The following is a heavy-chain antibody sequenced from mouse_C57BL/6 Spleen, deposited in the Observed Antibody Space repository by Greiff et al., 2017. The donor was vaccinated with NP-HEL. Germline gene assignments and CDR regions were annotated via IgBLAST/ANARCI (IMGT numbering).Heavy chain of an antibody. J-gene: IGHJ1*03. Sequence: QVQLQQSGTELVKPGASVKLSCKASGYTFTSYWMHWVKQRPGQGLEWIGNINPSNGGTNYNEKFKSKATLTVDKSSSTAYMQLSSLTSEDSAVYYCARGMNDYEGWYFDVWGTGTTVTVSS. D-gene: IGHD2-4*01. CDR2: INPSNGGT. CDR1: GYTFTSYW. V-gene: IGHV1-53*01. CDR3: ARGMNDYEGWYFDV.